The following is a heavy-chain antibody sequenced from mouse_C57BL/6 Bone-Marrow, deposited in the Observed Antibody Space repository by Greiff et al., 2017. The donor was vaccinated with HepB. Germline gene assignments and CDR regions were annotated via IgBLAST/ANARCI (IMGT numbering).Heavy chain of an antibody. CDR2: IDPENGDT. V-gene: IGHV14-4*01. D-gene: IGHD2-5*01. CDR3: TRAYYSNRYYFDY. J-gene: IGHJ2*01. Sequence: EVMLVESGAELVRPGASVKLSCTASGFNIKDDYMHWVKQRPEQGLEWIGWIDPENGDTEYASKFQGKATITADTSSNTAYLQLSSLTSEDTAVYYCTRAYYSNRYYFDYWGQGTTLTVSS. CDR1: GFNIKDDY.